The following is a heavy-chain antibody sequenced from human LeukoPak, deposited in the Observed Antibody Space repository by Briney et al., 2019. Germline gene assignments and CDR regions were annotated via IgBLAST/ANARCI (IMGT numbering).Heavy chain of an antibody. J-gene: IGHJ5*02. V-gene: IGHV1-69*05. Sequence: AASVKVSCTASGGTFSSYAISWVRQAPGQGLEWMGGIIPIFGTANYAQKFQGRVTITTDESTSTAYMELSSLTSEDTAVYYCARVPTVTPGFWFDPWGQGTLVTVSS. CDR1: GGTFSSYA. D-gene: IGHD4-17*01. CDR2: IIPIFGTA. CDR3: ARVPTVTPGFWFDP.